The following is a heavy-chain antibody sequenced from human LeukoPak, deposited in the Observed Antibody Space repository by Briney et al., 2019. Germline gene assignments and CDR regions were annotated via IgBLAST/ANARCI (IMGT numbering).Heavy chain of an antibody. Sequence: PSETLSLTCTVSGGSISSYYWSWIRQPPGKGLEWIGYIYYSGSTNYNPSLKSRVTISVDTSKNQFSLKPSSVTAADTAVYYCGGVGGGWYGSLYDYWGQGTLVTVSS. CDR2: IYYSGST. J-gene: IGHJ4*02. V-gene: IGHV4-59*01. CDR3: GGVGGGWYGSLYDY. CDR1: GGSISSYY. D-gene: IGHD6-19*01.